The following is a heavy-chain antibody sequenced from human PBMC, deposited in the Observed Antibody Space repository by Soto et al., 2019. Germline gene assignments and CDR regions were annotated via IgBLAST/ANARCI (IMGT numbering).Heavy chain of an antibody. J-gene: IGHJ6*02. Sequence: ASVKVSCKASGYPFTSYGIGWVRQAPGQGLEWMGWISPYNQNTYYAQRLLGRVTLTTDTSTSTVYMELRSLRSDDSAVYYCARDLSFDRNYYYGIDVWGQGTTVTVSS. V-gene: IGHV1-18*01. CDR1: GYPFTSYG. D-gene: IGHD3-10*01. CDR2: ISPYNQNT. CDR3: ARDLSFDRNYYYGIDV.